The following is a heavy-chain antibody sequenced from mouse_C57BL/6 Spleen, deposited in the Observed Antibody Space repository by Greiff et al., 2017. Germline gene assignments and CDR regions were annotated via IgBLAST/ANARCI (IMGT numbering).Heavy chain of an antibody. J-gene: IGHJ2*01. Sequence: VQLQQSGAELVRPGASVTLSCKASGYTFTDYEMHWVKQTPVHGLEWIGAIDPETGGTAYNQKFKGKAILTADKSSSTAYMELRSLTSEDSAVYYCTRATMVTTRGFDDWGQGTTLTVSS. CDR2: IDPETGGT. CDR3: TRATMVTTRGFDD. V-gene: IGHV1-15*01. CDR1: GYTFTDYE. D-gene: IGHD2-2*01.